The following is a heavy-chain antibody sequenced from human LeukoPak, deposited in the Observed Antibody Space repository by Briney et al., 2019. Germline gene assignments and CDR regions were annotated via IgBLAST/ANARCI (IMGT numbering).Heavy chain of an antibody. CDR3: ARGAVYYDILTGYPFDY. V-gene: IGHV1-2*02. CDR2: INPNSGGT. D-gene: IGHD3-9*01. CDR1: GYTFTGYY. J-gene: IGHJ4*02. Sequence: GASVKVSCKASGYTFTGYYMHWVRQAPGQGLEWMGWINPNSGGTNYAQKFQGRVTMTRDTSISTAYMELSRLRSDDTAVYYCARGAVYYDILTGYPFDYWGQGTLVTVSS.